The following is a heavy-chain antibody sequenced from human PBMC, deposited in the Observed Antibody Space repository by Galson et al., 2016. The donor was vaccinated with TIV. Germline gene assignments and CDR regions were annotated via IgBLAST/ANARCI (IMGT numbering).Heavy chain of an antibody. CDR3: ARSPPLGATTYYFDY. D-gene: IGHD1-26*01. Sequence: YGMHWVRQAPGKGLEWVAIIWFDGSEKYYADSVKGRFTISRDNSKKTLYLQMNSLRAEDTAVYYCARSPPLGATTYYFDYVGQGAPVTVSS. CDR2: IWFDGSEK. CDR1: YG. J-gene: IGHJ4*02. V-gene: IGHV3-33*01.